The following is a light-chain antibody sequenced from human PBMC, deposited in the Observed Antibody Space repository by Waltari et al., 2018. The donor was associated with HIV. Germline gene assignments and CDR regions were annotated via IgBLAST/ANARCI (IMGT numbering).Light chain of an antibody. V-gene: IGKV2-28*01. Sequence: DIVMTQSPLSLTVTPGEPASISCRSSQSLLHRSGYNYLDWYLQKPGQSPQLLIYLGSNRASGVPDRFSGSGSGTDFTLKISRVEAEDVGLDYCMQALQTPLYTFGQGTKMEIK. CDR2: LGS. CDR3: MQALQTPLYT. CDR1: QSLLHRSGYNY. J-gene: IGKJ2*01.